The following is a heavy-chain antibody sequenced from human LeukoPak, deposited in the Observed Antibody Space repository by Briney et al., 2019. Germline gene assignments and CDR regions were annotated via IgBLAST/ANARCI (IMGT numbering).Heavy chain of an antibody. CDR1: GFTFSSYG. D-gene: IGHD3-10*01. CDR2: ISYDGSNK. J-gene: IGHJ4*02. Sequence: AGGSLRLSCAASGFTFSSYGIHWVRQAPGKGLEWVALISYDGSNKYYADSVKGRFTISRDNSKNTLYLQMNSLRVEDTAVYYCAKDREFSLDYWGQGTLVTVSS. V-gene: IGHV3-30*18. CDR3: AKDREFSLDY.